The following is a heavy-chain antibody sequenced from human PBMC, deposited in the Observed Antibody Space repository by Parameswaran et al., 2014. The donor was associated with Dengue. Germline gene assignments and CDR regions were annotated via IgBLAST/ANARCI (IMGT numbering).Heavy chain of an antibody. J-gene: IGHJ6*02. CDR2: ISAYNGNT. CDR3: ARDYFEALRFLEWFPSLHTQPNYYGMDV. D-gene: IGHD3-3*01. V-gene: IGHV1-18*01. Sequence: WVRQAPGQGLEWMGWISAYNGNTNYAQKLQGRVTMTTDTSTSTAYMELRSLRSDDTAVYYCARDYFEALRFLEWFPSLHTQPNYYGMDVWGQGTTVTVSS.